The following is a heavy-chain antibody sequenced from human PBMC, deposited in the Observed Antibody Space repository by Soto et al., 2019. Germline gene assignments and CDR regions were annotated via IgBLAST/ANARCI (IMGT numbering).Heavy chain of an antibody. CDR1: GFTFSSHC. D-gene: IGHD4-4*01. J-gene: IGHJ6*03. Sequence: PGGSLRLSCAASGFTFSSHCIHWVRQAPGKGLVWVSRINSDGFTTTYADSVKGRFTISRDNAKNTLYLQMNSLGAEDTAVYYCARDGETDYSKYYYGLRYYYYRDVWGKGTTVTVSS. CDR3: ARDGETDYSKYYYGLRYYYYRDV. V-gene: IGHV3-74*01. CDR2: INSDGFTT.